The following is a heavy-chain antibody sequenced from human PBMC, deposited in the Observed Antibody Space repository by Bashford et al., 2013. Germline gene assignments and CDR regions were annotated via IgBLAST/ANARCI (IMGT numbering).Heavy chain of an antibody. D-gene: IGHD4-17*01. Sequence: TPALTCTVYCGSISSDGSSWASDPPXTQGRAWSGWGTIFSTGTTFYNPSLRSRITISVDSSKNQFSLKLSSVTAADTAVYYCARTPGGVTTVYYFDYWGQGTLVTVSS. CDR1: CGSISSDGSS. V-gene: IGHV4-31*03. CDR2: IFSTGTT. J-gene: IGHJ4*02. CDR3: ARTPGGVTTVYYFDY.